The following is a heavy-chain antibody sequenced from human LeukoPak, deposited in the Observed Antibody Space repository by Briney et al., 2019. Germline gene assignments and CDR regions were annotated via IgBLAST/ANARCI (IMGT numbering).Heavy chain of an antibody. CDR3: ARDRYYDFWSGYYVPYYYYYMDV. CDR2: INHSGST. Sequence: SETLSLTCAVYGGSFSGYYWSWIRQPPGKGLEWIGEINHSGSTNYNPSLKSRVTISVDTSKNQFSLKLSSVTAADTAVYYCARDRYYDFWSGYYVPYYYYYMDVRGKGTTVTVSS. D-gene: IGHD3-3*01. CDR1: GGSFSGYY. J-gene: IGHJ6*03. V-gene: IGHV4-34*01.